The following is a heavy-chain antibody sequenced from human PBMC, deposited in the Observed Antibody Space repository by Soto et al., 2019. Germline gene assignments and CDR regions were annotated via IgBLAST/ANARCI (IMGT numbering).Heavy chain of an antibody. J-gene: IGHJ4*02. CDR2: ISAYNGNT. CDR3: ARTPMVTPSDY. V-gene: IGHV1-18*01. D-gene: IGHD4-4*01. Sequence: QVQLVQSGAEVKKPGASVKVSCKASGYIFINYAISWVRQAPGQGLEWMGWISAYNGNTNYAQKFQGRVAMTTDTPTSTAYMELKNLRSDDTAGYHCARTPMVTPSDYWGQGTLVTVSS. CDR1: GYIFINYA.